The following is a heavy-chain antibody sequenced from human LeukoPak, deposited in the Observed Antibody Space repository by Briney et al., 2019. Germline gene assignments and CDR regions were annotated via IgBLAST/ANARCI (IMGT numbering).Heavy chain of an antibody. Sequence: PGESLRLSCATSGFSFSTFWMSWVRQAPGKGLEWVATIKLDGSEKYYVDSVKGRFTISRDDAKTSLYLQMNSLRAEDTAVYYCARGSGWRSLDYWGQGTLVTVSS. V-gene: IGHV3-7*01. CDR3: ARGSGWRSLDY. CDR2: IKLDGSEK. J-gene: IGHJ4*02. D-gene: IGHD3-3*01. CDR1: GFSFSTFW.